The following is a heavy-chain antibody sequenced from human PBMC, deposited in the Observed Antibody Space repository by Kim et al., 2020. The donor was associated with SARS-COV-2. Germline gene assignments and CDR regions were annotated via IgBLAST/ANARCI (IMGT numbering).Heavy chain of an antibody. J-gene: IGHJ6*04. CDR3: ARSYCGGDCYSPNYYYYGMDV. Sequence: ASVKVSCKASGYTFTSYGISWVRQAPGQGLEWMGWISAYNGNTNYAQKLQGRVTMTTDTSTSTAYMELRSLRSDDTAVYYCARSYCGGDCYSPNYYYYGMDVWGKGTTVTVSS. CDR1: GYTFTSYG. CDR2: ISAYNGNT. D-gene: IGHD2-21*02. V-gene: IGHV1-18*01.